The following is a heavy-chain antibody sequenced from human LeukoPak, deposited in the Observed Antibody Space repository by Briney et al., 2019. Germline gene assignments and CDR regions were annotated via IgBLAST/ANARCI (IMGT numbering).Heavy chain of an antibody. Sequence: KPGGSLTLSCAASGFTFSNAWMNWVRQAPGKGLEWVGRIKSKTDGGTTDYSAPVKGRFTISRDDSKNTLYLQMNSLKTEDTAVYYCTAVPAAMRSDYWGQGTLVTVSS. CDR1: GFTFSNAW. D-gene: IGHD2-2*01. CDR3: TAVPAAMRSDY. V-gene: IGHV3-15*01. CDR2: IKSKTDGGTT. J-gene: IGHJ4*02.